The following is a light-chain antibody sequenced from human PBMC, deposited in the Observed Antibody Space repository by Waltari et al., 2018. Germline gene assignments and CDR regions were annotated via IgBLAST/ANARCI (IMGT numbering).Light chain of an antibody. CDR3: QQSYRYPAT. CDR1: QSTTTW. CDR2: RAS. V-gene: IGKV1-5*03. Sequence: LQMTQSPSAPSASVGDRITITCRASQSTTTWLAWYQQKPGKAPNLLIYRASTLKSGVPSRFSASGSGTEFTLTISGLQPDDFATYYCQQSYRYPATFGQGTKLEI. J-gene: IGKJ2*01.